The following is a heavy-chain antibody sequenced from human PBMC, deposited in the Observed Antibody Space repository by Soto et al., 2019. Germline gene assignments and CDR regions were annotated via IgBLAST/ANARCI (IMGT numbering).Heavy chain of an antibody. CDR1: GFTFSSYG. J-gene: IGHJ4*02. Sequence: QVQLVESGGGVVQPGRSLRLSCAASGFTFSSYGMHWVRQAPGKGLEWVAVISYDGSNQYYADSVKGRFTISRDNSKNTLYLQMNSLRAEVTAVYYCAKDWCDCSSTSCSWGQGTLVTVSS. V-gene: IGHV3-30*18. D-gene: IGHD2-2*01. CDR2: ISYDGSNQ. CDR3: AKDWCDCSSTSCS.